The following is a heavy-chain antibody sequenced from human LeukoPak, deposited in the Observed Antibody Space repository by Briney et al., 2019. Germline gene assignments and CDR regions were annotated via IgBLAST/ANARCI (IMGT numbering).Heavy chain of an antibody. V-gene: IGHV4-39*07. Sequence: SETLSLTCTVSGGSISSSSYYWGWIRQPPGKGLEWIGFIYYSGSTNYNPSLKSRVTISVDTSKNQFSLKLSSVTAADTAVYFCARDRSGYYERYFDFWGQGILVTVSS. D-gene: IGHD3-3*01. CDR3: ARDRSGYYERYFDF. CDR1: GGSISSSSYY. CDR2: IYYSGST. J-gene: IGHJ4*02.